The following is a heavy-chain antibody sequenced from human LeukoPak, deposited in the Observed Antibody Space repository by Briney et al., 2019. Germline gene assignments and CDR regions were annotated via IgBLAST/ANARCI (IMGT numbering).Heavy chain of an antibody. CDR2: IRSKTNNYAT. V-gene: IGHV3-73*01. Sequence: GGSLRLSCATSGFTFSASALHWVRQASGKGLEWVGRIRSKTNNYATEYGTSVQGRFTISRDNSKNTMYLQMNSLRAEDTAVYYCAKDWSYSGWSYYFDYWGQGTLVTVSS. J-gene: IGHJ4*02. D-gene: IGHD6-19*01. CDR1: GFTFSASA. CDR3: AKDWSYSGWSYYFDY.